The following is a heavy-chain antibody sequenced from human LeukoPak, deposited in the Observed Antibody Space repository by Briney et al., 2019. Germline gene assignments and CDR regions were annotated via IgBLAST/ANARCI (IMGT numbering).Heavy chain of an antibody. D-gene: IGHD2-15*01. CDR3: AKEDCSGGSCYFDY. V-gene: IGHV3-9*01. Sequence: GRSLRLSCVASGFTFDDYAMHWVRQAPGKGLEWVSGISWNSGSIGYADSVKGRFTISRDNAKNSLYLQMNSLRAEDTALYYCAKEDCSGGSCYFDYWGQGTLVTVSS. CDR1: GFTFDDYA. J-gene: IGHJ4*02. CDR2: ISWNSGSI.